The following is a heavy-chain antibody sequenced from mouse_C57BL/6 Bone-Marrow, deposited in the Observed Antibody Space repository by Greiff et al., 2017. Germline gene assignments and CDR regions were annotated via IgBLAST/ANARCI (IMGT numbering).Heavy chain of an antibody. D-gene: IGHD1-1*01. Sequence: VQLQQPGAELVKPGASVKLSCKASGYTFTSYWMHWVKQRPGQGLEWIGMIPPNSGSTNYNEKFKSKATLTVDKSSSTAYMQLSSLTSEDSAVYYCARSPSIDYYGSWAWFAYWGQGTLVTVSA. CDR3: ARSPSIDYYGSWAWFAY. V-gene: IGHV1-64*01. CDR1: GYTFTSYW. J-gene: IGHJ3*01. CDR2: IPPNSGST.